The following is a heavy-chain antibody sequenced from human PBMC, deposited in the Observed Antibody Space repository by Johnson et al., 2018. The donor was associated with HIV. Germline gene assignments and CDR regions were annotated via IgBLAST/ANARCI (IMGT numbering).Heavy chain of an antibody. D-gene: IGHD3-3*01. Sequence: QEKLVESGGGLVQPGGSLRLSCAASGFTFSSYWMSWVRQAPGKGLEWVAVIWYDGSNKYYADSVKGRFTISRDNSKNKLYLQMNSLRVEDTAVYYCARESGHAFDIWGQGPVVTVSS. V-gene: IGHV3-33*08. CDR1: GFTFSSYW. CDR3: ARESGHAFDI. J-gene: IGHJ3*02. CDR2: IWYDGSNK.